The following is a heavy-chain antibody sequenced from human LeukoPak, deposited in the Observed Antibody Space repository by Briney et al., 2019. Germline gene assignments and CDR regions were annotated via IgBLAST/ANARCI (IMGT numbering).Heavy chain of an antibody. CDR1: GYTFIGYY. CDR2: ISAYNGNT. J-gene: IGHJ6*03. CDR3: ARQTQYVLRYFDPVDYYYYYMDV. Sequence: GASVKVSCKASGYTFIGYYMHWVRQAPGQGLEWMGWISAYNGNTNYAQKLQGRVTMTTDTSTSTAYMELRSLRSDDTAVYYCARQTQYVLRYFDPVDYYYYYMDVWGKGTTVTISS. V-gene: IGHV1-18*04. D-gene: IGHD3-9*01.